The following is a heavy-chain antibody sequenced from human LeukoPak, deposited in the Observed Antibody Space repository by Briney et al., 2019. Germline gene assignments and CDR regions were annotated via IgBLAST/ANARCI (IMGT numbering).Heavy chain of an antibody. CDR3: ARSTAAEGPTHNWFDP. J-gene: IGHJ5*02. V-gene: IGHV4-39*01. CDR2: IYYSGTT. Sequence: SETLSLTCTVSGGSISSSYKYWGWVRQPPGRGLESIVSIYYSGTTYYNPSLKSRVTISVDTSKNQFSLKLTSVTAADTAVYYCARSTAAEGPTHNWFDPWGQGTLVTVSS. CDR1: GGSISSSYKY. D-gene: IGHD6-13*01.